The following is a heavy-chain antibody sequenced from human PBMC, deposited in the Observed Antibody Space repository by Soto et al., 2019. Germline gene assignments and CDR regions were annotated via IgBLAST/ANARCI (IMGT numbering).Heavy chain of an antibody. CDR3: AKNSAATIRVGYDF. CDR2: IVASGGIT. CDR1: GFTFSSYP. D-gene: IGHD6-25*01. Sequence: EVQLLETGGGLAQPGRSLRLSCAASGFTFSSYPMSWVRQAPGQGLEWVSGIVASGGITYYADSVKGRFTISRDNSKSTLYLQMDSLCAEDTAVYYCAKNSAATIRVGYDFWGHGTLVTVSS. V-gene: IGHV3-23*01. J-gene: IGHJ5*01.